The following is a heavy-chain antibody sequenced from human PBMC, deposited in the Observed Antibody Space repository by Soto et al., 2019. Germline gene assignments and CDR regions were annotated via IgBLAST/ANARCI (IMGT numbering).Heavy chain of an antibody. CDR1: GFTFTSYG. CDR3: ARAGRSIAVALSDS. CDR2: VSAYNGYT. V-gene: IGHV1-18*01. J-gene: IGHJ4*02. D-gene: IGHD6-19*01. Sequence: QVQLVQSGAEVKKPGASVKVSCKASGFTFTSYGFSWVRQAPGEGLEWMGWVSAYNGYTTYAQKLQGRVTMTTDTSTNTAYMELRSLRSDDTAVYYCARAGRSIAVALSDSWGQGTLVTVFS.